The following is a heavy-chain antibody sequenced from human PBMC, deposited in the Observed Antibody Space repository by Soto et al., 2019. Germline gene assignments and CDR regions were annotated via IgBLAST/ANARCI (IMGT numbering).Heavy chain of an antibody. V-gene: IGHV3-30-3*01. Sequence: QLVESGGRGVQPGRSLRLSCAASEFTFTSYAMHWVRQAPGRGLEWVALISFDGTSEYYADSVKGRFIISRDNSKTMVYLQTNSLRPDDTAIYYCARPIPRWSDHYGMDVWGQGTTVTVSS. D-gene: IGHD1-26*01. J-gene: IGHJ6*02. CDR1: EFTFTSYA. CDR3: ARPIPRWSDHYGMDV. CDR2: ISFDGTSE.